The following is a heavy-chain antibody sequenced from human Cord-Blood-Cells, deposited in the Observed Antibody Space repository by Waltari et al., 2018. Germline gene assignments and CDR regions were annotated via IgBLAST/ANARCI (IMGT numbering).Heavy chain of an antibody. J-gene: IGHJ4*02. CDR1: GLPFRVST. D-gene: IGHD1-26*01. V-gene: IGHV3-23*01. Sequence: EVQLLDSGGGLVQPGAPLRLYCAASGLPFRVSTVTWVRHAPGKGLEWVSAISGSGGSTYYADSVKGRFTISRDNSKNTLYLQMNSLRAEDTAVYYCAKDAQVGATYYFDYWGQGTLVTVAS. CDR2: ISGSGGST. CDR3: AKDAQVGATYYFDY.